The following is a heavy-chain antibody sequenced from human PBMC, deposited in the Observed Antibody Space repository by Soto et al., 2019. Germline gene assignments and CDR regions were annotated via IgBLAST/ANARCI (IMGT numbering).Heavy chain of an antibody. CDR3: ARVARMTTVTSAFDY. D-gene: IGHD4-17*01. V-gene: IGHV1-69*13. CDR1: GGTFSSYA. Sequence: SVKVSCKASGGTFSSYAISWVRQAPGQGLEWMGGIIPIFGTANYAQKFQGRVTITADESTSTAYMELSSLRSEDTAVYYCARVARMTTVTSAFDYWGQGTLVTVSS. J-gene: IGHJ4*02. CDR2: IIPIFGTA.